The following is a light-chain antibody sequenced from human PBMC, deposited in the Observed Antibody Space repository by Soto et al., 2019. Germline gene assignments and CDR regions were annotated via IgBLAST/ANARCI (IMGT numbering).Light chain of an antibody. V-gene: IGKV3-15*01. Sequence: PGERATECCGGSQSIRTILAWYQHKPGQPPRLLIYGASTRATGIPDRYSGGGSRTEVTLTVSTVQSEAFAVSYCYQYNNWSIRFGQGTRPEIK. CDR1: QSIRTI. CDR3: YQYNNWSIR. J-gene: IGKJ5*01. CDR2: GAS.